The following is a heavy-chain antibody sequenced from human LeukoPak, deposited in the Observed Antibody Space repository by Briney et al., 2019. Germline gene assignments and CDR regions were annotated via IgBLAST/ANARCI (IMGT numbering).Heavy chain of an antibody. CDR3: ARAIAPAMVALLGY. Sequence: ASVKVSCKASGYTFTSYGISWVRQAPGQGLEWMGWISAYNGNTNYAQKLQGRVTMTTDTSTSTAYMELRSLRSDDTAVYYCARAIAPAMVALLGYWGQGTLVTVSS. J-gene: IGHJ4*02. CDR2: ISAYNGNT. V-gene: IGHV1-18*01. CDR1: GYTFTSYG. D-gene: IGHD5-18*01.